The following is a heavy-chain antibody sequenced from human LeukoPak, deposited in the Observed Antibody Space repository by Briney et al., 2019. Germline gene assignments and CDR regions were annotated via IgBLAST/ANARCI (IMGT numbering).Heavy chain of an antibody. Sequence: PSETLSLTCTVSGGSISSYYWSWIRQPPGKGLEWIGYIYYSGSTNYNPSLKSRVTISVDTSKNQFSLKLSSVTAADTAVYYCARAGTAAGGEFDYWGQGTLVTVSS. D-gene: IGHD3-16*01. CDR3: ARAGTAAGGEFDY. CDR1: GGSISSYY. J-gene: IGHJ4*02. V-gene: IGHV4-59*01. CDR2: IYYSGST.